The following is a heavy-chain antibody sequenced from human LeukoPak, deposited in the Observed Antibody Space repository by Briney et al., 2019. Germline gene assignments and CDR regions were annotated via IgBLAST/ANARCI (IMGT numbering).Heavy chain of an antibody. CDR1: GYTLTGYY. CDR2: INPNSGGT. J-gene: IGHJ4*02. CDR3: ARDVRLGELSLFY. Sequence: ASVTVSCKASGYTLTGYYMHWVRQAPGQGLEWMGWINPNSGGTNYAQKFQGRVTMTRDTSISTAYMELSRLRSDDTAVYYCARDVRLGELSLFYWGQGTLVTVSS. D-gene: IGHD3-16*02. V-gene: IGHV1-2*02.